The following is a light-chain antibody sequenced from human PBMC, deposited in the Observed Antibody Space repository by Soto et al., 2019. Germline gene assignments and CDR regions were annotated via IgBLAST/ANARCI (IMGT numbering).Light chain of an antibody. CDR2: AAS. J-gene: IGKJ2*01. Sequence: IVMTQSPATLSVSPGERATLSCRARQSVSRSLAWYQQKPGQAPRLLIYAASTRATGIPARFSGSGSGTEFTLTISSLQSEDFAVYYCQQYNNWPYTFGQGTKLEIK. V-gene: IGKV3-15*01. CDR3: QQYNNWPYT. CDR1: QSVSRS.